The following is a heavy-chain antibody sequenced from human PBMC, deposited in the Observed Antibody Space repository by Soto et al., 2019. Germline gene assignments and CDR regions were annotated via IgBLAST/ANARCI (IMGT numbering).Heavy chain of an antibody. CDR1: GASISGGDYY. V-gene: IGHV4-30-4*01. J-gene: IGHJ4*02. CDR3: ARATYDSSTYYLDY. CDR2: IYYTGNT. D-gene: IGHD3-22*01. Sequence: QVQLQESGPGLVKPSQTLSLTCTVSGASISGGDYYWTWIRKPPGKGLEWIGSIYYTGNTYSNPPLESRLSISVDPSNNQFALRLTSVTAPDTAIYYCARATYDSSTYYLDYWGQGTLVTVSS.